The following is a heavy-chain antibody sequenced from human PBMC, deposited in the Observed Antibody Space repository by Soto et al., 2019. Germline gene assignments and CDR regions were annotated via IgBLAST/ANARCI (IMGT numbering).Heavy chain of an antibody. CDR2: VSAYNGNT. CDR1: GYTFTSYG. V-gene: IGHV1-18*04. D-gene: IGHD3-10*01. J-gene: IGHJ4*02. CDR3: AGDTLRGRWFGEVWLDY. Sequence: QVQLVQSGAEVKKPGASVKVSCKASGYTFTSYGISWVRQAPGHGLEWMGWVSAYNGNTNYAQKLQGRVTMTTDTSTSTAYMELRSLRSDDTAVYYCAGDTLRGRWFGEVWLDYWGQGTLVTVSS.